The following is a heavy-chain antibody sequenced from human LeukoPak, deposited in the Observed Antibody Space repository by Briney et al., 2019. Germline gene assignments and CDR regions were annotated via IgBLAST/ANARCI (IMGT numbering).Heavy chain of an antibody. Sequence: ASVKVSCKASGYTFTSYTIHWVRQAPGQSLEGMGWISVGRGDSKCSQKFQGRVTMTRDTSISTAYMELSRLRSDDTAVYYCARDWQVVVPAGRFDWFDPWGQGTLVTVSS. J-gene: IGHJ5*02. CDR1: GYTFTSYT. D-gene: IGHD2-2*01. CDR2: ISVGRGDS. CDR3: ARDWQVVVPAGRFDWFDP. V-gene: IGHV1-3*01.